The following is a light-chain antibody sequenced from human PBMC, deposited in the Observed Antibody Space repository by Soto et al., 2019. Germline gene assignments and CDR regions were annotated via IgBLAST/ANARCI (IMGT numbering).Light chain of an antibody. J-gene: IGLJ2*01. CDR2: DVT. Sequence: QSALTQPASVSGSPGQSITISCTGTSSDVGGYNYVSWYQQHPGKAPKLMINDVTSRPSGVSNRFSGSKSGNTASLTISGLQAEDEAEYYCASYTSSDTVIFGGGTKLTVI. CDR3: ASYTSSDTVI. V-gene: IGLV2-14*01. CDR1: SSDVGGYNY.